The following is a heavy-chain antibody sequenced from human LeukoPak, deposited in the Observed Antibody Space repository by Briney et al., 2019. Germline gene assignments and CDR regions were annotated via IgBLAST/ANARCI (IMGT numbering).Heavy chain of an antibody. Sequence: GGSLRLSCADSGFTFSNFGVSWVRQAPGKGPEWLSGISADGGSPYYADSMKGRFAVSRDNSKDILYLQMDSLRAEDTAVYYCARDSTKWLQLDYCDNWGQGTLVTVSS. CDR3: ARDSTKWLQLDYCDN. D-gene: IGHD5-24*01. CDR1: GFTFSNFG. J-gene: IGHJ4*02. CDR2: ISADGGSP. V-gene: IGHV3-23*01.